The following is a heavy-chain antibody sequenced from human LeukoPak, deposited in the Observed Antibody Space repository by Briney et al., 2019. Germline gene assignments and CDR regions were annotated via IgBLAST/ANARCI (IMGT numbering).Heavy chain of an antibody. CDR3: ARDFAREFTIDY. CDR2: IKHDGSEK. D-gene: IGHD3-10*01. CDR1: GFTLSDNW. J-gene: IGHJ4*02. V-gene: IGHV3-7*01. Sequence: GGSLRLSCVGSGFTLSDNWMTWVRLAPGWGLEWVANIKHDGSEKNYVDSVKGRFTISRDNAKNSLFLQMNSLRAEDTAVYYCARDFAREFTIDYWGQGTLVTVSS.